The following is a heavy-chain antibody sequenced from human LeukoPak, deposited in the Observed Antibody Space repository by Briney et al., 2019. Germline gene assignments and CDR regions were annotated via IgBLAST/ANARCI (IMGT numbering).Heavy chain of an antibody. V-gene: IGHV3-21*01. Sequence: GGSLRLSCAASGFTFSDFYMTWVRQAPGKGLEWVSFISSSSSHIYYTDSVKGRFTISRDNAKNSLYLQMNSLRAEDTAVYYCARDRGSGWYDYWGRGTLVTVSS. CDR2: ISSSSSHI. CDR3: ARDRGSGWYDY. CDR1: GFTFSDFY. D-gene: IGHD6-19*01. J-gene: IGHJ4*02.